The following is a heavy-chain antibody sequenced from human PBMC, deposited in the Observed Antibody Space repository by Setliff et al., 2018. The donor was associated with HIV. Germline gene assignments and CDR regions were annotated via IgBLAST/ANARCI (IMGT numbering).Heavy chain of an antibody. V-gene: IGHV1-18*01. CDR2: INPYSGKT. Sequence: ASVKVSCKASGYTFTTYAISWVRQAPGQGLEWMGWINPYSGKTKYAQNLQGRVTMTTDTSTSTADMELRSLRSDDTAMYYCARGLYYYDSSGYYEDAFDIWGQGTMVTVSS. CDR3: ARGLYYYDSSGYYEDAFDI. J-gene: IGHJ3*02. CDR1: GYTFTTYA. D-gene: IGHD3-22*01.